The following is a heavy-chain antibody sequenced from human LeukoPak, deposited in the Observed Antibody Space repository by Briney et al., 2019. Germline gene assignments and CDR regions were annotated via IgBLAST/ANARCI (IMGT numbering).Heavy chain of an antibody. CDR1: GFAFNKYW. J-gene: IGHJ6*03. D-gene: IGHD3-3*01. Sequence: GGSLRLSCAASGFAFNKYWMHWVRQAPGKGLVWVSRINGDGSTTSYADSVKGRFTISRDNAKNTLYLQMNSLRAEDTAVYYCARDGFWHDFWSGYYYYYYMDVWGKGTTVTVSS. CDR2: INGDGSTT. CDR3: ARDGFWHDFWSGYYYYYYMDV. V-gene: IGHV3-74*01.